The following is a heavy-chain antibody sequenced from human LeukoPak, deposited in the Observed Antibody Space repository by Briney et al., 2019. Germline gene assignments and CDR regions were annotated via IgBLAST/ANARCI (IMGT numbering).Heavy chain of an antibody. J-gene: IGHJ4*02. CDR2: VNNDGSTT. V-gene: IGHV3-74*01. Sequence: GGSLRLSXAASGFTFSSYWMHWVRQAPGKGLVWVSRVNNDGSTTNYADSVKGRFTISRDNTKNTLYLQMNSLRAEDTAVYFCLAAAGTIGWGQGTLVTVSS. D-gene: IGHD6-13*01. CDR1: GFTFSSYW. CDR3: LAAAGTIG.